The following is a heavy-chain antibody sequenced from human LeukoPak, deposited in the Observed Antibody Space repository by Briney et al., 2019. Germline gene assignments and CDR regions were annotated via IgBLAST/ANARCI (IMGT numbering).Heavy chain of an antibody. J-gene: IGHJ3*02. D-gene: IGHD6-6*01. V-gene: IGHV3-21*01. CDR2: ISSSSSYI. CDR1: GFTFSSYS. CDR3: ASFPWGSSSAFDI. Sequence: GGSLRLPCAASGFTFSSYSMNWVRQAPGKGLEWVSSISSSSSYIYYADSVKGRFTISRDNAKNSLYLQMNSLRAEDTAVYYCASFPWGSSSAFDIWGQGTMVTVSS.